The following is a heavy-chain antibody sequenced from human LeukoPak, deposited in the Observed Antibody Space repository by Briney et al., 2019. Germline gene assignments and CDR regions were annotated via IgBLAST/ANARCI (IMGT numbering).Heavy chain of an antibody. V-gene: IGHV4-31*03. CDR3: ARGLRTYYYDSSGYYPYFDY. CDR1: GGTISSGGYY. CDR2: IYYSGST. J-gene: IGHJ4*02. D-gene: IGHD3-22*01. Sequence: PSETLSLTCTVSGGTISSGGYYWSWIRQHPGKGLEWIGYIYYSGSTYYNPSLKSRVTISVDTSKNQFSLKLSSVTAADTAVYYCARGLRTYYYDSSGYYPYFDYWGQGTLVTVSS.